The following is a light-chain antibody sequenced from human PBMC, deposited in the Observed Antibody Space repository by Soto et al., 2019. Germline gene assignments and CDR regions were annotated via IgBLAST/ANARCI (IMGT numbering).Light chain of an antibody. V-gene: IGLV2-14*01. CDR1: SSDVGDYYY. Sequence: QSVLTQPASVSGSPGQSITISCTGTSSDVGDYYYVSWYQHHPGKPPKLVIYGVSNRPSGVSSRFSASKSGNTASLTISGLQADDEADYYCSSYTSSSTLVFGGGTKVTVL. CDR2: GVS. CDR3: SSYTSSSTLV. J-gene: IGLJ3*02.